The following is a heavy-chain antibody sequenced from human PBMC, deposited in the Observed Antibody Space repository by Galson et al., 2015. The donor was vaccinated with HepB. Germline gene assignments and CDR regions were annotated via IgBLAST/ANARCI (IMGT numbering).Heavy chain of an antibody. CDR2: INTNTGKP. J-gene: IGHJ4*02. D-gene: IGHD1-14*01. V-gene: IGHV7-4-1*02. CDR1: GYTFTSHG. Sequence: SVKVSCKASGYTFTSHGINWVRQAPGQGLEWMGWINTNTGKPAYGQGFTGRFVFSFDTSVRTAFLQINSLKTEDTAVYYCARVGPHETMLAYDYWGQGTLVAVS. CDR3: ARVGPHETMLAYDY.